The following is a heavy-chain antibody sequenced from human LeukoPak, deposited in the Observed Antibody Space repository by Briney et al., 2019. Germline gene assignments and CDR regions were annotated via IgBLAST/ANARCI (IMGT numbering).Heavy chain of an antibody. J-gene: IGHJ4*02. Sequence: GESLKISCKGSGYSFTSYWIAWVRQMPGKGLEWMGIIYPGDSDTRYSPSLQGQVTMSADKSISTAYLQLNSLKASDTSMYYCARGRGHCSGGSCYYFDLWGQGTLVTVSS. CDR3: ARGRGHCSGGSCYYFDL. CDR1: GYSFTSYW. D-gene: IGHD2-15*01. CDR2: IYPGDSDT. V-gene: IGHV5-51*01.